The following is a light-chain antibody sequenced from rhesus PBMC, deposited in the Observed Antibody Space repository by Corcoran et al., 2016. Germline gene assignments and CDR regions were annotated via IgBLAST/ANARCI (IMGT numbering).Light chain of an antibody. CDR3: QQDYSWPLT. CDR2: GAS. Sequence: EIVMTQSPGTLSLSPGERATLSCRSSQSVSNSLAWYQQKPGQAPKLLIYGASSRATGIPDRFSGSGSGIEFTLTISSLVPEDVGVYYCQQDYSWPLTFGGGTKVELK. CDR1: QSVSNS. V-gene: IGKV3-42*01. J-gene: IGKJ4*01.